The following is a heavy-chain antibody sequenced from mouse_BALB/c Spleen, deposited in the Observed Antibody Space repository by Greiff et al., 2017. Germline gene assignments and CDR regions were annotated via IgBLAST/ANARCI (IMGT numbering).Heavy chain of an antibody. D-gene: IGHD1-1*01. CDR1: GFTFSSYA. CDR2: ISSGGSYT. V-gene: IGHV5-9-3*01. J-gene: IGHJ2*01. CDR3: ARRYGSSAAWFAY. Sequence: EVQGVESGGGLVKPGGSLKLSCAASGFTFSSYAMSWVRQTPEKRLEWVATISSGGSYTYYPDSVKGRFTISRDNAKNTLYLQMSSLRSEDTAMYYCARRYGSSAAWFAYWGQGTTLTVSS.